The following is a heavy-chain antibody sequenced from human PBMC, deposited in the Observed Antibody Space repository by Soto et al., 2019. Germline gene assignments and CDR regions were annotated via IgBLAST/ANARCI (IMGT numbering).Heavy chain of an antibody. D-gene: IGHD6-19*01. CDR3: ARETIQYSSGWFDP. Sequence: PGGSLRLSCAVSGFAFSSYSMNWVRQAPGKGLEWVSSISSSSSYIYYADSVKGRFTISRDNAKNSLYLQMNSLRAEDTAVYYCARETIQYSSGWFDPWGQGTLVTVSS. V-gene: IGHV3-21*01. CDR1: GFAFSSYS. CDR2: ISSSSSYI. J-gene: IGHJ5*02.